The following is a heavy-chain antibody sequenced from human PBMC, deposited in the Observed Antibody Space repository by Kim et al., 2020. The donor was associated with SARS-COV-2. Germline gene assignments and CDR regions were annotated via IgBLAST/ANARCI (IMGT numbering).Heavy chain of an antibody. CDR3: ARALGGGLDYFDY. Sequence: GGSLRLSCVASGFTFSSYSMNWVRQAPGKGLEWVSSVSSGSSYIYYADSFKGRFAISRDNAKKSLYLQMNSLRAEDTAVYYCARALGGGLDYFDYWGQGTLVTVSS. CDR2: VSSGSSYI. J-gene: IGHJ4*02. CDR1: GFTFSSYS. D-gene: IGHD3-3*01. V-gene: IGHV3-21*01.